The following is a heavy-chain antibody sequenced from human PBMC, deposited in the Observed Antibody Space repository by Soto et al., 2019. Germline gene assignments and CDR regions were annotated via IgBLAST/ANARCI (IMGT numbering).Heavy chain of an antibody. D-gene: IGHD3-22*01. V-gene: IGHV4-31*03. Sequence: PSETLSLTCTVSGGSISSGGYYWSWIRQHPGKGLEWIGYIYYSGSTYYNPSLKSRVTISVDTSKNQFSLKLSSVTAADTAVYYCASRYDSSGYYYAYWGQGTLVTVSS. CDR1: GGSISSGGYY. CDR2: IYYSGST. J-gene: IGHJ4*02. CDR3: ASRYDSSGYYYAY.